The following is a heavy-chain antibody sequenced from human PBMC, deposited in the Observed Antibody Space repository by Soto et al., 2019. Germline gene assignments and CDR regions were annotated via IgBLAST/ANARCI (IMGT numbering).Heavy chain of an antibody. CDR1: GFTFSNAW. V-gene: IGHV3-15*07. CDR2: IKSKTDGGTT. J-gene: IGHJ4*02. D-gene: IGHD4-4*01. CDR3: TTDYSNYGAYYFDY. Sequence: GGSLRLSCAASGFTFSNAWMNWVRQAPGKGLEWVGRIKSKTDGGTTDYAAPVKGRFTISRDDSKNTLYLQMNSLKTEDTAVYYCTTDYSNYGAYYFDYWGQGTLVTVSS.